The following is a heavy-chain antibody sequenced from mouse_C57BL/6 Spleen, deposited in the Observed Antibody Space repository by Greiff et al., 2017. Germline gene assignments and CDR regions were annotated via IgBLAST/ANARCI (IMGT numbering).Heavy chain of an antibody. V-gene: IGHV2-5*01. D-gene: IGHD1-1*02. Sequence: VQLQQSGPGLVQPSQSLSITCTVSGFSLTSYGVHWVRQSPGKGLEWLGVIWRGGSTDYNAAFMSRLSITKDNSKSQVFFKMNSLQADDTAIYYCAKRGVATGGSYAMDYWGQGTSVTVSS. CDR3: AKRGVATGGSYAMDY. CDR1: GFSLTSYG. J-gene: IGHJ4*01. CDR2: IWRGGST.